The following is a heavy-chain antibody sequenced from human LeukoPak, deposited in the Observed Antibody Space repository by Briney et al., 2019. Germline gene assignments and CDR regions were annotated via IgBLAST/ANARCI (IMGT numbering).Heavy chain of an antibody. CDR1: GGSFSGYY. CDR2: INHSGST. J-gene: IGHJ5*02. CDR3: ARGRHGEAAAGTNWFDP. D-gene: IGHD6-13*01. Sequence: PSETLSLTCAVYGGSFSGYYWSWIRQPPGKGLEWIGEINHSGSTNYNPSLKSRVTISVDTSKNQFSLKLSSVTAAGTAVYYCARGRHGEAAAGTNWFDPWGQGTLVTVSS. V-gene: IGHV4-34*01.